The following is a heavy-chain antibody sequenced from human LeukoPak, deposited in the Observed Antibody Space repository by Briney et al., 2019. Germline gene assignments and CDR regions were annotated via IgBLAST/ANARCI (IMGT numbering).Heavy chain of an antibody. V-gene: IGHV3-21*06. D-gene: IGHD3-16*02. J-gene: IGHJ6*03. CDR3: ARVIAFRGYMDV. Sequence: GGSLRLSCAASEFSVGSNYMTWVRQAPGKGLEWVSSISSSSSYIYYADSVKGRFTISRDNAKNSLYLQMNSLRAEDTAVYYCARVIAFRGYMDVWGKGTTVTVSS. CDR1: EFSVGSNY. CDR2: ISSSSSYI.